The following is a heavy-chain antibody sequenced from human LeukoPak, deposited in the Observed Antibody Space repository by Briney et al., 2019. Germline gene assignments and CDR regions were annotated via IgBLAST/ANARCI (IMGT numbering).Heavy chain of an antibody. CDR1: GGSISSGDYY. CDR3: ARDSGILTGAHSYYFDY. V-gene: IGHV4-30-4*02. CDR2: IYYSGST. Sequence: SETLSLTCTVSGGSISSGDYYWSWIRRPPWKGLEWIGYIYYSGSTYYNPSLKSRVTISVDTSKNQFSLKLSSVTAADTAVYYCARDSGILTGAHSYYFDYWGQGTLVTVSS. J-gene: IGHJ4*02. D-gene: IGHD3-9*01.